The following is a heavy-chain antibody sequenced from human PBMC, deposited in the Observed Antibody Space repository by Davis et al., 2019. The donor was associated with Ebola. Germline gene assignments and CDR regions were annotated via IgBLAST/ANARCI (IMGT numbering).Heavy chain of an antibody. J-gene: IGHJ4*02. CDR1: GGSISSSY. CDR2: MYYSGST. Sequence: SETLSLTCTVSGGSISSSYWSWIRQPPGKGLEWIGYMYYSGSTDYNPSLQSRVTISVDTSKNQFSLKLSSVTAADTAVYYCAREIRTMVQGVRRSGFDYWGQGTLVTVSS. V-gene: IGHV4-59*12. D-gene: IGHD3-10*01. CDR3: AREIRTMVQGVRRSGFDY.